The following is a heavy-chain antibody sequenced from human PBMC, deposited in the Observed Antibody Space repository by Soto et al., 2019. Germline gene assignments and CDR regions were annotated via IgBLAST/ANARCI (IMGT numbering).Heavy chain of an antibody. CDR3: AREVASYGSTYYDS. J-gene: IGHJ4*02. D-gene: IGHD5-18*01. CDR1: GGSIRNDY. V-gene: IGHV4-59*01. Sequence: PSETLSLTCSVSGGSIRNDYWTWIRQPPGNGLEWIGYIYSTGTTKFNPSLRSRVTISVDTSRNQFSLDLKSVTAADTAIYYCAREVASYGSTYYDSWGQGTLVT. CDR2: IYSTGTT.